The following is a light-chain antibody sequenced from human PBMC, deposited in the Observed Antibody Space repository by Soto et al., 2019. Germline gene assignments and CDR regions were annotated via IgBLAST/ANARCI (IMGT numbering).Light chain of an antibody. CDR1: QSISSY. CDR2: AAS. Sequence: DIQITQSPSSLSASVGDRVTITCRASQSISSYLNWYQQKPGEAPKLLIYAASSLQIGVPSRFSGSGSGTDFTLTISSLQPEDFATYYCQQSYSTPITFGQGTRLEIK. V-gene: IGKV1-39*01. J-gene: IGKJ5*01. CDR3: QQSYSTPIT.